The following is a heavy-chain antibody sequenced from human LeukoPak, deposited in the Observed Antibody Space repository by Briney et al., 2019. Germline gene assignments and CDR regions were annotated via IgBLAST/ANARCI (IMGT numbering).Heavy chain of an antibody. D-gene: IGHD5/OR15-5a*01. CDR2: IYTSGST. CDR1: GGSISSYY. V-gene: IGHV4-4*07. J-gene: IGHJ5*02. CDR3: ARDRLDGLKHNNWFDP. Sequence: PSETLSLTCTVSGGSISSYYWSWIRQPAGKGLEWIGRIYTSGSTNYNPSLKSRVTMSVDTSKNQFSLKLSSVTAADTAVYYCARDRLDGLKHNNWFDPWGQGTLVTVSS.